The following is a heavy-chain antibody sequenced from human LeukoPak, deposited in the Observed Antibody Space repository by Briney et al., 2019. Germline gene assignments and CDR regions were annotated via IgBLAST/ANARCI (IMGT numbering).Heavy chain of an antibody. J-gene: IGHJ3*02. Sequence: ASVKVSCKASGYTFTDYYIHWVRQAPGQGLEWMGQINPNTGGTDYAQRFQGRVTMTRDTSISTAYMELGSLRSDDTAIHYCARTRTVTTELMRAFEIWGQGTMVTVSS. CDR2: INPNTGGT. V-gene: IGHV1-2*06. D-gene: IGHD4-17*01. CDR3: ARTRTVTTELMRAFEI. CDR1: GYTFTDYY.